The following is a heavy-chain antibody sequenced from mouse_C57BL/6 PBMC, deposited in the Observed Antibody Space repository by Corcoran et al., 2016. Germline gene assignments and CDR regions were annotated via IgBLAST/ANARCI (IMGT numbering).Heavy chain of an antibody. CDR3: ARKGYGNQGYAMDY. CDR2: INPNNGGT. CDR1: GYTFTDYN. J-gene: IGHJ4*01. D-gene: IGHD2-1*01. V-gene: IGHV1-18*01. Sequence: EVQLQQSGPELVKPGASVKIPCKASGYTFTDYNMDWVKQSHGKSLEWIGDINPNNGGTIYNQKFKGKATLTVDKSSSTAYMELRSLTSEDTAVYYCARKGYGNQGYAMDYWGQGTSVTVSS.